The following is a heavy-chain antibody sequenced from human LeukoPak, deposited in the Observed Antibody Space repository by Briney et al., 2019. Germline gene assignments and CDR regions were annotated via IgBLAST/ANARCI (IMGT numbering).Heavy chain of an antibody. CDR3: AKGGGWTLKYYFDY. CDR2: IWYDGSNK. Sequence: PGRSLRLSCAASGFTFSSYGMHWVRQAPGKGLEWVAVIWYDGSNKYYADSVKGRFTISRDNSKNTLYLQMNSLRAEDTAVYYCAKGGGWTLKYYFDYWGQGTLVTVSS. D-gene: IGHD6-19*01. V-gene: IGHV3-33*06. CDR1: GFTFSSYG. J-gene: IGHJ4*02.